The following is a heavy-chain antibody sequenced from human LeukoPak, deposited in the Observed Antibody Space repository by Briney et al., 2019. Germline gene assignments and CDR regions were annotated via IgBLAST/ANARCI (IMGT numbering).Heavy chain of an antibody. CDR2: VSPYNGNT. D-gene: IGHD3-10*01. CDR3: ARTRYGSGSYRFDY. V-gene: IGHV1-18*01. J-gene: IGHJ4*02. Sequence: ASVNVSCKTSGHTFTDYDITWVRQAPGQGLEWLGRVSPYNGNTYYSQGFQDRVTITKDTSTTTAYMELRSLRSDDTAVYYCARTRYGSGSYRFDYWGQGTLVTVSS. CDR1: GHTFTDYD.